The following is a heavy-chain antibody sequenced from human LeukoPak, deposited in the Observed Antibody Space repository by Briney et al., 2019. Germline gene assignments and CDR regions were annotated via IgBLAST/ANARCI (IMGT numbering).Heavy chain of an antibody. CDR2: INHSGST. J-gene: IGHJ4*02. V-gene: IGHV4-39*07. CDR3: ARGRGIDY. Sequence: SETLSLTCTVSGGSISGSSYYWGWIRQPPGKGLEWIGEINHSGSTNYNPSLKSRVTISVDTSKNQFSLKLSSVTAADTAVYYCARGRGIDYWGQGTLVTVSS. CDR1: GGSISGSSYY. D-gene: IGHD3-10*01.